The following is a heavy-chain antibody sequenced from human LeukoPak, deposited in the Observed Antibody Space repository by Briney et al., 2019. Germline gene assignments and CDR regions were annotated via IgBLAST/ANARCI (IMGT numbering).Heavy chain of an antibody. CDR2: IYYSGST. CDR1: GGSISSYY. J-gene: IGHJ4*02. V-gene: IGHV4-39*01. CDR3: ARXXXYCXGGTCYRSYFDY. Sequence: KPSETLSLTCTVSGGSISSYYWGWIRQPPGKGLEWIGTIYYSGSTYYNASLRSRVTISVDTSRNQLSLQLSYVTAADTALYYCARXXXYCXGGTCYRSYFDYWGQGTLVTVSS. D-gene: IGHD2-15*01.